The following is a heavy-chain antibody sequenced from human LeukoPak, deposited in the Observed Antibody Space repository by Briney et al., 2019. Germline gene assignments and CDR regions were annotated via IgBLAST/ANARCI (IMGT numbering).Heavy chain of an antibody. CDR2: INPSGGST. Sequence: GASVKVSCKASGYTFTSYYMHWVRQAPGQGLEWVGIINPSGGSTSYAQKFQGRVTMTRDRSTSTVYMEMRSLRSEDTAVYYCARVGYYYDSSGYYHKDYFDYWGQGTLVTVSS. D-gene: IGHD3-22*01. V-gene: IGHV1-46*01. CDR1: GYTFTSYY. CDR3: ARVGYYYDSSGYYHKDYFDY. J-gene: IGHJ4*02.